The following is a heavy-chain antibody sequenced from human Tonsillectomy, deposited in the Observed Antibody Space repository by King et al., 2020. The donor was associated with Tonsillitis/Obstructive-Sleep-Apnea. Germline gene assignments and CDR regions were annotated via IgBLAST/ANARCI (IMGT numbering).Heavy chain of an antibody. V-gene: IGHV3-30*18. J-gene: IGHJ4*02. Sequence: VQLVESGGGEVQPGRSLRLSCAVSGFTFSSYGMHWVRQAPGKGLEWVAVISYDGSNKYYADSVKGRFTISRDNSKNTLSLQMNSLRAEDTAVYYCAKGGEAFDYWGRGTLVTVSS. CDR3: AKGGEAFDY. CDR1: GFTFSSYG. D-gene: IGHD3-16*01. CDR2: ISYDGSNK.